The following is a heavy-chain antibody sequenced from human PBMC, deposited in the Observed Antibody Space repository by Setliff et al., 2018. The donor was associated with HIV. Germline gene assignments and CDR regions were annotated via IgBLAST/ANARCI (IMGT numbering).Heavy chain of an antibody. V-gene: IGHV4-39*01. CDR3: ARPRLRGSGAFDI. Sequence: SETLSLTCSVSGGSIEFSSYYWGWIRQPPGKGLEWIGSVYYSGSTYYNPSLKSRLTISVDTSTNKFSLKLSSVTAADTAVYYCARPRLRGSGAFDIWGQGNTGHRLL. CDR2: VYYSGST. D-gene: IGHD2-21*01. CDR1: GGSIEFSSYY. J-gene: IGHJ3*02.